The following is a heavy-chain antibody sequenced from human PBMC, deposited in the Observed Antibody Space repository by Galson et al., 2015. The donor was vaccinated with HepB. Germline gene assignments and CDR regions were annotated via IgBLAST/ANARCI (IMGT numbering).Heavy chain of an antibody. Sequence: SETLSLTCTCTVSEASISGYFLTWIRQAPGKGLEWIGYIHDSEITNYNPSLRSRVTISVDTSKKQLFLRMRSVTAADTALYYCARGIWNYGLHVWGPGTTVTVSS. CDR1: EASISGYF. V-gene: IGHV4-59*01. J-gene: IGHJ6*02. CDR3: ARGIWNYGLHV. D-gene: IGHD3-3*01. CDR2: IHDSEIT.